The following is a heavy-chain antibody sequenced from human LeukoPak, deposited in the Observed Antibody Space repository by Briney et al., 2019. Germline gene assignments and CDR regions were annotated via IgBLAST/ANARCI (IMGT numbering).Heavy chain of an antibody. D-gene: IGHD3-22*01. CDR2: IDNAGSIT. V-gene: IGHV3-74*03. Sequence: PGGSLRLSCAASGFTFSNYWIHWVRQAPGKGLVWVSRIDNAGSITTYADSVKGRFTISRDNSKNTLYLQMNSLRAEDTAVYYCAREGRYYYDSSGSLGYWGQGTLVTVSS. J-gene: IGHJ4*02. CDR1: GFTFSNYW. CDR3: AREGRYYYDSSGSLGY.